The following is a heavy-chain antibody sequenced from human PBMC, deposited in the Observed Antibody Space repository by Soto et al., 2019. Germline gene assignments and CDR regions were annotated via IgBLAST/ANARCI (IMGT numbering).Heavy chain of an antibody. CDR3: ARSQGSSTSLEIYYYYYYGRHV. J-gene: IGHJ6*02. Sequence: QVQLVQSGAEVKKPGSSVKVSCKASGGTFSSYAISWVRQAPGQGLEWMGGIIPISETTNYAQKFQGRVTITADESKSTAYMELSSMRSEDTAVYYCARSQGSSTSLEIYYYYYYGRHVWGQGTKVTVSS. CDR2: IIPISETT. CDR1: GGTFSSYA. V-gene: IGHV1-69*01. D-gene: IGHD2-2*01.